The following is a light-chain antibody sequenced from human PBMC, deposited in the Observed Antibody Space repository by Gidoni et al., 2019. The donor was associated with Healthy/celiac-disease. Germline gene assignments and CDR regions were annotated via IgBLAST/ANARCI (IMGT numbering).Light chain of an antibody. CDR2: GAS. J-gene: IGKJ4*01. V-gene: IGKV3-20*01. CDR3: QQYGSSPPAT. CDR1: QSVSSSY. Sequence: IVLTQSPGTLSLSPGERATLSCRASQSVSSSYLAWYQQKPGQAPRLLIYGASSRTTGIPDRLSGSGSGTDFTLTISRLEPEDVAVYYCQQYGSSPPATFGGGTKVEIK.